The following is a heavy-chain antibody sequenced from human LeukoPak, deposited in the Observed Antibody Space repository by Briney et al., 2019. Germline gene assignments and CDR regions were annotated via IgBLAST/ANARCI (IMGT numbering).Heavy chain of an antibody. V-gene: IGHV3-23*01. D-gene: IGHD6-19*01. J-gene: IGHJ4*02. CDR2: IRGSGGSA. CDR1: GLSLSSYA. Sequence: GGSQTLFCAPSGLSLSSYAMRWVRHAPGRGLEWVSAIRGSGGSANHAHCAQDRLTLSRDNCKNTLYLQMNRQRAEHRAIYYCAKVSRYSSGCSDYWCQGTLVTVSS. CDR3: AKVSRYSSGCSDY.